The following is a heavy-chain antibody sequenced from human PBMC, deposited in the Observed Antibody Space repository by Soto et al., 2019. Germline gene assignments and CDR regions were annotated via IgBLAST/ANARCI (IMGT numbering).Heavy chain of an antibody. J-gene: IGHJ4*02. Sequence: SETLSLTCSVSGSSVSNKTYYWSWIRQPPGKRLEWIGYVYYSGTTNYNPSLKSRVTISVDLSKNQFSLRLSSVTTADTALYYCARTTAVPNTLRSRYFFDYWGQGTLVTVSS. CDR3: ARTTAVPNTLRSRYFFDY. V-gene: IGHV4-61*01. CDR2: VYYSGTT. D-gene: IGHD4-17*01. CDR1: GSSVSNKTYY.